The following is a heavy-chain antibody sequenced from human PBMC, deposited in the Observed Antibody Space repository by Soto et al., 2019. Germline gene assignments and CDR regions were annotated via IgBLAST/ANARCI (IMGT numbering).Heavy chain of an antibody. D-gene: IGHD3-3*01. Sequence: GASVKVSCKASGYTLTSYYMHWVRQAPGQGLEWMGIINPSGGSTSYAQKFQGRVTITADESTSTAYMELSSLRSEDTAVYYCASRARSGYYYYYYYGMDVWGQGTTVTVSS. J-gene: IGHJ6*02. CDR2: INPSGGST. CDR3: ASRARSGYYYYYYYGMDV. CDR1: GYTLTSYY. V-gene: IGHV1-46*01.